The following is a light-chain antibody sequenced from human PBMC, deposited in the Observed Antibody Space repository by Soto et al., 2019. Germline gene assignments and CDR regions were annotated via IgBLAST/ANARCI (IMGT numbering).Light chain of an antibody. V-gene: IGLV2-23*03. Sequence: QSALTQPASVSGSPRQSITISCTGTSGDVGSYTLVSWYQQHPGKAPKLMIYEGSKRPSGVSNRFSGSKSGNTAPLTISGLHADDGPDYYCCSSPGTTPFVVLGGGTQLTF. CDR1: SGDVGSYTL. J-gene: IGLJ2*01. CDR2: EGS. CDR3: CSSPGTTPFVV.